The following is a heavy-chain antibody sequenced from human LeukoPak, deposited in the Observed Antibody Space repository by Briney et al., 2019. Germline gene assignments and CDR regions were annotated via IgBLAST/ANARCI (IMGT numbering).Heavy chain of an antibody. D-gene: IGHD3-10*01. CDR3: ARLGSGSYYKPFDY. J-gene: IGHJ4*02. Sequence: SETLSLTCAVYGGSFSGYYWSWIRQPPGKGLEWIGEINHSGSTNYNPSLKSRVTISVDTSKNQFSLKLSSVTAADTAVYYCARLGSGSYYKPFDYWGQGTLVTVSS. CDR1: GGSFSGYY. V-gene: IGHV4-34*01. CDR2: INHSGST.